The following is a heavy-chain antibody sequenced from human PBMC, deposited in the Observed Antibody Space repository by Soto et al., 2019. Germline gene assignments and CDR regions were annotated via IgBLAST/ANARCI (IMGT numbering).Heavy chain of an antibody. Sequence: ASVKVYCKASGYTFTSYYMHWVRQAPGQRLEWMGKINPSGGSTSYAQKFQGRVTMTRDTSTSTVYMELSSLRSEDTAVYYCARGPRITMVRGALFDYWGQGTLVTVSS. CDR1: GYTFTSYY. J-gene: IGHJ4*02. V-gene: IGHV1-46*03. CDR2: INPSGGST. D-gene: IGHD3-10*01. CDR3: ARGPRITMVRGALFDY.